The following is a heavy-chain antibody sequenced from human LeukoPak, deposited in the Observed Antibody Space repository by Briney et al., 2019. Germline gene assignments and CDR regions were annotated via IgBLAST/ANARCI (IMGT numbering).Heavy chain of an antibody. CDR2: IYYSGST. V-gene: IGHV4-59*01. CDR3: ARNKVPAAYGPFDY. J-gene: IGHJ4*02. CDR1: GGSISSYY. Sequence: SETLSLACTVSGGSISSYYWSWIRQPPGKGLEWIGYIYYSGSTNYNPSLKSRVTISVDTSKNQFSLKLSSVAAADTAVYYCARNKVPAAYGPFDYWGQGTLVTVSS. D-gene: IGHD2-2*01.